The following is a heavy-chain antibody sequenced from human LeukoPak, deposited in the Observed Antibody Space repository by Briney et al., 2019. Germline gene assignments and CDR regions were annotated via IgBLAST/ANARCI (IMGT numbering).Heavy chain of an antibody. CDR3: ARDPLFGGIGAADNVDY. D-gene: IGHD6-13*01. V-gene: IGHV3-23*01. J-gene: IGHJ4*02. CDR1: GFTFSTYG. CDR2: MSDSGTNT. Sequence: PGGSLRLSCGASGFTFSTYGMTWVRQAPGKGLEWVSGMSDSGTNTYYADSVKGRFTISRDNSKNTLFLQMNSLRAEDTAVYYCARDPLFGGIGAADNVDYWGRGTLVTVSS.